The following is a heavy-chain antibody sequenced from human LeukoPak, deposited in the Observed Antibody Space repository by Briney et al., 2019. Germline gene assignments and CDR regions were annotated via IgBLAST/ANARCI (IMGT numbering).Heavy chain of an antibody. Sequence: GGSLRLSCAASGFTFSSYSMNWVRQAPGKGLEWVSSISNDAKNIYYADSLKGRFTVSRDNAKNSLYLQMYSMAVEDTAVYYXXXXAAGXXXXYSQYWGQGTLVTVSS. CDR1: GFTFSSYS. V-gene: IGHV3-21*01. CDR2: ISNDAKNI. CDR3: XXXAAGXXXXYSQY. J-gene: IGHJ1*01. D-gene: IGHD6-13*01.